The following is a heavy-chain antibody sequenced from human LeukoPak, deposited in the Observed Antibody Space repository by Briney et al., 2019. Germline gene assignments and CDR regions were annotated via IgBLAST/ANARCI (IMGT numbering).Heavy chain of an antibody. Sequence: GASVKVSCKASGYTFTGYYMHWVRQAPGQGLEWMGWINPNSGGTNYAQKFQGRVTMTRDTSISTAYMELSRLRSDDTAVYYCAREKGSPYYYMDVWGKGTSVTVSS. V-gene: IGHV1-2*02. CDR3: AREKGSPYYYMDV. J-gene: IGHJ6*03. CDR2: INPNSGGT. CDR1: GYTFTGYY.